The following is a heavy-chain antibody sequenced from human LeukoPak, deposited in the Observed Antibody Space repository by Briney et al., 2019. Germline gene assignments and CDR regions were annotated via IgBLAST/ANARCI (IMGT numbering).Heavy chain of an antibody. V-gene: IGHV4-59*01. CDR2: IYNSGTT. Sequence: SQTLSLTCTVSGGSISSYYWSWIRQPPGKGLEWIGYIYNSGTTNYNPSLNSRVTISLDTSKNQFSLKLSSVTAADTAVYYCARGLATGYWGQGTLVTVSS. D-gene: IGHD2-21*01. CDR1: GGSISSYY. CDR3: ARGLATGY. J-gene: IGHJ4*02.